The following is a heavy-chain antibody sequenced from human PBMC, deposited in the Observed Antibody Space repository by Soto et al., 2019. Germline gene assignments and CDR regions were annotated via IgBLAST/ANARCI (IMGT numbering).Heavy chain of an antibody. D-gene: IGHD3-10*01. CDR1: GFTFSDYY. CDR3: ARETVPPGFDP. V-gene: IGHV3-11*01. Sequence: QVPLVESGGGLVKPGGSLRLSCAASGFTFSDYYMNWIRQAPGKGLEWVSYISNSGDTIYYADSVKGRFTISRDNTKNSLYLQMNSLRAEDTAVYYCARETVPPGFDPWGQGTLVTVSS. CDR2: ISNSGDTI. J-gene: IGHJ5*02.